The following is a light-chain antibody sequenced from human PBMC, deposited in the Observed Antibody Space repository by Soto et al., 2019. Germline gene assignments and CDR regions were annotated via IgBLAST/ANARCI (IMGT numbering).Light chain of an antibody. CDR1: QSVSSSY. CDR2: GAS. Sequence: EIVLTQSPGTLSLSPGERATLSCRASQSVSSSYLAWYQQKPGQAPRPLIYGASSRATGIPDRFRGSGSGTHFTLTISRLEPDDFAVYYCQQYGSSPPYTFGQGXKL. V-gene: IGKV3-20*01. J-gene: IGKJ2*01. CDR3: QQYGSSPPYT.